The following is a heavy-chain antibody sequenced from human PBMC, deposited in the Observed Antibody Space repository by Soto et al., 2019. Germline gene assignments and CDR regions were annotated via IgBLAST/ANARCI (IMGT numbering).Heavy chain of an antibody. D-gene: IGHD6-13*01. CDR2: ISYDGSNK. CDR1: GFTFSSYG. V-gene: IGHV3-30*18. J-gene: IGHJ4*02. CDR3: AKAYRVYFAY. Sequence: PVGSLRLSCAASGFTFSSYGMHWVRQAPGKGLEWVAVISYDGSNKYYADSVKGRFTISRDNSKNSLYLQMNSLRAEDTAGYYSAKAYRVYFAYWGQGTLVTVSS.